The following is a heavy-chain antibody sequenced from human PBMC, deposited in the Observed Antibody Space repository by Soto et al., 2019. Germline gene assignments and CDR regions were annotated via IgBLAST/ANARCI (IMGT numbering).Heavy chain of an antibody. V-gene: IGHV3-23*01. J-gene: IGHJ3*02. CDR3: AKAMRVAANDALDI. D-gene: IGHD6-25*01. Sequence: GGSLRLSCAASGLKFSNYAMSWVRQAPGKGLEWVSAIRGSGVNTYYAESVKGRFTISRDNSKNTLNLQMNSLRVDDTAVYYCAKAMRVAANDALDIWGQGTMVTVSS. CDR2: IRGSGVNT. CDR1: GLKFSNYA.